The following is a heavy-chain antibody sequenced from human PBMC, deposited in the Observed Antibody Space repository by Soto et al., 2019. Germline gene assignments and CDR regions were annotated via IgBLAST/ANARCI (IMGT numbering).Heavy chain of an antibody. CDR1: GGSFSGYY. J-gene: IGHJ6*02. Sequence: QVQLQQWGAGLLKPSETLSLTCAVYGGSFSGYYWSWIRQPPGKGLEWIGEINHSGSTNYNPSLKSRVTISVDTSKNQFSLKLSSVTAADTAVYYCARGRWGSGSYPYYYYYYGMDVWGQGTTVTVSS. CDR3: ARGRWGSGSYPYYYYYYGMDV. D-gene: IGHD3-10*01. CDR2: INHSGST. V-gene: IGHV4-34*01.